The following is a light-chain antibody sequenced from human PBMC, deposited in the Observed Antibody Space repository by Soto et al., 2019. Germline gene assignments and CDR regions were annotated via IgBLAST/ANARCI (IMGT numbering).Light chain of an antibody. J-gene: IGLJ2*01. V-gene: IGLV1-40*01. Sequence: QSVLTQPPSGSWAPWQRGNISCTGSSSNIGAGYDVHWYQPLPGTAPKLLIYGNSNRPSGVPDRFSGSKSGTSASLAITGLQAEDEADYYCQSYDSSLSGVVFGGGTKLTVL. CDR1: SSNIGAGYD. CDR2: GNS. CDR3: QSYDSSLSGVV.